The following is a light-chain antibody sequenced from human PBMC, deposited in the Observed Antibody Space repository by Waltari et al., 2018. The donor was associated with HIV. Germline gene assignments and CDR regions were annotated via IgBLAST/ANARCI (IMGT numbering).Light chain of an antibody. Sequence: DTQMTQSPSSLSASVGDRVTITCQASQDISNYLNWYQQKPGKAPKLLIYDASNLETGVPSRFSGSGSGTDFTFTISSLQPEDIATYYCQQYDNLPLTFGGGTKVEIK. CDR3: QQYDNLPLT. V-gene: IGKV1-33*01. J-gene: IGKJ4*01. CDR2: DAS. CDR1: QDISNY.